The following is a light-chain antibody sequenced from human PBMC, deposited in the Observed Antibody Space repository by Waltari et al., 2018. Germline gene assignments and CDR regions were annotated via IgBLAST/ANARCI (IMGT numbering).Light chain of an antibody. CDR3: SSYTSSSTYV. CDR2: RNN. Sequence: QSVLTQPPSASGTPGQRVSISCSGIPANLGSNYLSCYQQFPGMAPKLLIYRNNQRPSGVPDRFSGSKFGTSASLAISGLRSEDEAVYYCSSYTSSSTYVFGTGTKVTVL. V-gene: IGLV1-47*01. J-gene: IGLJ1*01. CDR1: PANLGSNY.